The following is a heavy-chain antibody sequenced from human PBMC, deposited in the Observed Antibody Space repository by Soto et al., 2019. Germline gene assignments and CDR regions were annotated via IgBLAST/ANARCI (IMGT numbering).Heavy chain of an antibody. J-gene: IGHJ3*02. CDR2: ISSSSSTI. CDR1: GLTFSIYS. V-gene: IGHV3-48*02. CDR3: ARNTYYYDSSGYYWGAFDI. Sequence: GESLTLSCAASGLTFSIYSMNWVRQAPGKGLEWVSYISSSSSTIYYADSVKGRFTISRDNAKNSLYLQMNSLRDEDTAVYYCARNTYYYDSSGYYWGAFDIWGQGTMVT. D-gene: IGHD3-22*01.